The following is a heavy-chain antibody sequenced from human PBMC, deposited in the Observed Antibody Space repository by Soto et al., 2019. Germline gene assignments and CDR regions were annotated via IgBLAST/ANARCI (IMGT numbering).Heavy chain of an antibody. V-gene: IGHV3-64*01. D-gene: IGHD6-6*01. CDR2: ISSNGGST. J-gene: IGHJ4*02. Sequence: PGGSLRLSCAASGFTFSSYAMHWVRQAPGKGLEYVSAISSNGGSTYYANSVKGRFTISRDNSKNTLYLQMGSLRAEDMAVYYCAVEYSSSSLGFDYWGQGTLVTVSS. CDR3: AVEYSSSSLGFDY. CDR1: GFTFSSYA.